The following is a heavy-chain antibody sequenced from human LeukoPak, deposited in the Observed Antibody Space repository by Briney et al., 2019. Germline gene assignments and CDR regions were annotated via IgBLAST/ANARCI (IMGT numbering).Heavy chain of an antibody. Sequence: GGSLTLSCAASGFTFSDYYMSWIRQAPGKGLEWVAYIRTDASTVSYADSLKGQFTVSRDNTKNTLYREMNSLRAEDTAVYYCAREAPRPNHWGQGNLVTVSS. J-gene: IGHJ5*02. CDR3: AREAPRPNH. CDR1: GFTFSDYY. CDR2: IRTDASTV. V-gene: IGHV3-11*01.